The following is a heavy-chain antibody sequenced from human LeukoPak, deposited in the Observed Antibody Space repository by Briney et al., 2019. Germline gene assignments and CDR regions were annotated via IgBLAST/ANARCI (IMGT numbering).Heavy chain of an antibody. CDR3: ARDTIAAAGTFLDYFDY. D-gene: IGHD6-13*01. CDR2: IYYSGST. Sequence: PSETLSLTCTVSGGSISSYYWSWIRQPPGKGLEWIGYIYYSGSTNYNPSLKSRVTISVDTSKNQFSLKPSSVTAADTAVYYCARDTIAAAGTFLDYFDYWGQGTLVTVSS. J-gene: IGHJ4*02. CDR1: GGSISSYY. V-gene: IGHV4-59*12.